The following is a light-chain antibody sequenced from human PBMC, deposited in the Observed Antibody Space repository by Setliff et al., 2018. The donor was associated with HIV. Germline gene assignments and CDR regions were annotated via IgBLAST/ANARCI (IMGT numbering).Light chain of an antibody. CDR2: EVS. Sequence: QSALTQPASVSGSPGQSLTISCTGTSTDFSTFTFVSWYQQYPGEAPKLIIYEVSQRPSGVSGRFSASKSGNTASLTISGLQAEDEADYYCSSYSRTSLHVFGTGTKVTVL. J-gene: IGLJ1*01. V-gene: IGLV2-14*03. CDR3: SSYSRTSLHV. CDR1: STDFSTFTF.